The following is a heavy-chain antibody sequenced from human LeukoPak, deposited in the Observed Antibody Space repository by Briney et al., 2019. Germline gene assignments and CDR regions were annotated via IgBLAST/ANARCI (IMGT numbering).Heavy chain of an antibody. V-gene: IGHV3-74*01. D-gene: IGHD4-17*01. CDR1: GFTFSSYW. CDR3: ARSGGWAYGDYDGFIAFDI. Sequence: GGSLRLSCAASGFTFSSYWMHWVRQAPGKGLVWVSHINRDGSSTTYADSVKGRFTISRDNAKNTLYLQMNSLRAEDTAVYYCARSGGWAYGDYDGFIAFDIWRQGTMVTVSS. J-gene: IGHJ3*02. CDR2: INRDGSST.